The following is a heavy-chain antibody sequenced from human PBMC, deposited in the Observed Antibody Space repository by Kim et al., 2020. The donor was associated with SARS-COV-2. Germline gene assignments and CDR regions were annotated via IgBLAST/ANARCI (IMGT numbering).Heavy chain of an antibody. CDR2: IVPVSATP. D-gene: IGHD2-15*01. CDR1: GGNFRSYG. Sequence: SVKVSCKASGGNFRSYGITWVRQAPGQGLEWMGGIVPVSATPNYPPMFQGRVTITADDSTKTAYMELGSLKSEDTAVYYCARIVSPFFYGLDVWGQGTTVTVSS. J-gene: IGHJ6*02. V-gene: IGHV1-69*13. CDR3: ARIVSPFFYGLDV.